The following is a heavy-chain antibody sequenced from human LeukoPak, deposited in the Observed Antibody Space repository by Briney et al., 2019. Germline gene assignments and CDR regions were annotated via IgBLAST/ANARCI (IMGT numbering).Heavy chain of an antibody. CDR2: INAGNGNT. D-gene: IGHD6-13*01. Sequence: ASVKVSCKASGYTFSSYAMHWVRQAPGQRLEWMGWINAGNGNTKYSQKFQGRVTITRDTSASTAYMELSSLRSEDTAVYYCARDRRSSSWHYYFDYWGQGTLVTVSS. CDR3: ARDRRSSSWHYYFDY. CDR1: GYTFSSYA. J-gene: IGHJ4*02. V-gene: IGHV1-3*01.